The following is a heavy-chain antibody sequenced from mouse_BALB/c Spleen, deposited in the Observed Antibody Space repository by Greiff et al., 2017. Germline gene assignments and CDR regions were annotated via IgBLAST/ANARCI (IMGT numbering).Heavy chain of an antibody. CDR1: GFNIKDTY. CDR3: ARASYGYDGFAY. V-gene: IGHV14-3*02. D-gene: IGHD2-9*01. Sequence: DVKLVESGAELVKPGASVKLSCTASGFNIKDTYMHWVKQRPEQGLEWIGRIDPANGNTKYDPKFQGKATITADTSSNTAYLQLSSLTSEDTAVYYCARASYGYDGFAYWGQGTLVTVSA. CDR2: IDPANGNT. J-gene: IGHJ3*01.